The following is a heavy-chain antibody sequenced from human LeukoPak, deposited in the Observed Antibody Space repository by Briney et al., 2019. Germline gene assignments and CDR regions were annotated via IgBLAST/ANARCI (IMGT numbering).Heavy chain of an antibody. Sequence: SETLSLTCTVSGGSISSGGSYWSWIRQHPGKGLEWIGYIYYSGSTYYNPSLKSRVTISVDTSKNQFSLKLSSVTAADTAVYYCASSPANGLVVPPLYWGQGTLVTVSS. CDR2: IYYSGST. J-gene: IGHJ4*02. V-gene: IGHV4-31*03. CDR1: GGSISSGGSY. D-gene: IGHD3-10*01. CDR3: ASSPANGLVVPPLY.